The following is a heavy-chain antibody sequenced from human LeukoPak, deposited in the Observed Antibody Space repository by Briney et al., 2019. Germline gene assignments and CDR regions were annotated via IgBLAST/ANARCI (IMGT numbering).Heavy chain of an antibody. CDR1: GGSFSGYY. D-gene: IGHD3-9*01. CDR3: ASQSDYDILTGYYRSAFDI. V-gene: IGHV4-59*01. Sequence: SETLSLTCAVYGGSFSGYYWSWIRQPPGKGLEWMGYIYYSGSTNYNPSLKSRVTISVDTSKNQFSLKLSSVTAADTAVYYCASQSDYDILTGYYRSAFDIWGQGTMVTVSS. CDR2: IYYSGST. J-gene: IGHJ3*02.